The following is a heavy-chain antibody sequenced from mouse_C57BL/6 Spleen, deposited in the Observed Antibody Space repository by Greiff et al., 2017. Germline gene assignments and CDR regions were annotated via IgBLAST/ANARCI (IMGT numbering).Heavy chain of an antibody. J-gene: IGHJ4*01. D-gene: IGHD1-1*01. V-gene: IGHV1-54*01. CDR2: INPGSGGT. Sequence: QVQLQQSGAELVRPGTSVKVSCKASGYAFTNYLIEWVKQRPGQGLEWIGVINPGSGGTNYNEKFKGKATLTADKSSSTAYMQLSSLTSEDSAVYVWARVGSPYSMDYWGQGTSVTGSS. CDR3: ARVGSPYSMDY. CDR1: GYAFTNYL.